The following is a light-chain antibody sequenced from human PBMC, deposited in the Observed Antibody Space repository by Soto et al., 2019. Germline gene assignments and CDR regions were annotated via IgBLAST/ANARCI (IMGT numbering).Light chain of an antibody. CDR1: QSLSSSQ. V-gene: IGKV3-20*01. CDR2: DAS. J-gene: IGKJ1*01. CDR3: QQYGSSPRT. Sequence: EIVLTQSPGTLSLSPGERATLSCMASQSLSSSQLAWYQQKPGQAPRLLIHDASSRATGISDRFTGSGSGTDFTLTITTLEPEDFAVYYCQQYGSSPRTFGLGTKVDI.